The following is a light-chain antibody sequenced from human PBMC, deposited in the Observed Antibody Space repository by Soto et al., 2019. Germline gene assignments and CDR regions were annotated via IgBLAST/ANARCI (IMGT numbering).Light chain of an antibody. CDR3: QQYNNWPPLT. CDR1: QSVSAN. V-gene: IGKV3-15*01. CDR2: GAS. J-gene: IGKJ4*01. Sequence: ETVMTQSPATLSVSPGERATLSCRASQSVSANLVWYQQKPGQPPRLLIYGASTRASGTPARFSGSGSGTEFTLTISSLQSEDFVVYYCQQYNNWPPLTFGGGTKVEVK.